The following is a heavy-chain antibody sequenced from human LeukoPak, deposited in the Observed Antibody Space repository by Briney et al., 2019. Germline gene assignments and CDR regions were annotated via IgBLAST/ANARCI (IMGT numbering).Heavy chain of an antibody. CDR2: ISGSGGTT. CDR1: GFTFSTYA. Sequence: GGSLRLSCAASGFTFSTYAMNWVRQAPGKGLEWVSGISGSGGTTYYADAVKGRFTISRDNSKITLYLQMNYLRAEDTALYYCAKNIAAPTTPFDYRGQGTLVTVSS. V-gene: IGHV3-23*01. CDR3: AKNIAAPTTPFDY. D-gene: IGHD6-13*01. J-gene: IGHJ4*02.